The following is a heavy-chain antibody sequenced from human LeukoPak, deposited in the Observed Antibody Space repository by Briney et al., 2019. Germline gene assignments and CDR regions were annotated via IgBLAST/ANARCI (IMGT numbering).Heavy chain of an antibody. J-gene: IGHJ4*02. Sequence: SETLSLTCTVSGGSISSYYWSWIRQPPGKGLEWIGYIYYSGSTNYNPSLKSRVTISVDTSKNQFSLKLSSVTAADTAVYYCARLRTVLDSSGYPSSDYWGQGTLVTVSS. D-gene: IGHD3-22*01. CDR3: ARLRTVLDSSGYPSSDY. CDR1: GGSISSYY. CDR2: IYYSGST. V-gene: IGHV4-59*01.